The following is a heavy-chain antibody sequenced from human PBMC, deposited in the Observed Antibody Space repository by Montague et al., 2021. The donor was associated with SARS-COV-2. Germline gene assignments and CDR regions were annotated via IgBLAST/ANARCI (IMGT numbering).Heavy chain of an antibody. D-gene: IGHD4-17*01. CDR1: GFTFSSYA. CDR2: IRGSGGNT. J-gene: IGHJ4*02. Sequence: SLRLSCAASGFTFSSYAMSWVRQAPGQGLGWVSAIRGSGGNTCYADSVKGRFTITRDNSKNTLYLQMHSLRPEDTAVYYCAKEEVPYDYGDYFDYWGQGTLVTVSS. V-gene: IGHV3-23*01. CDR3: AKEEVPYDYGDYFDY.